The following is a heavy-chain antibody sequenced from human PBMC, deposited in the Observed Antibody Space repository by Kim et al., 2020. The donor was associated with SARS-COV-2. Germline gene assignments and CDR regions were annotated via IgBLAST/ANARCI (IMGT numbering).Heavy chain of an antibody. D-gene: IGHD3-10*01. J-gene: IGHJ4*02. CDR1: GYTFTSYG. CDR2: ISAYNGNT. Sequence: ASVKVSCKASGYTFTSYGISWVQQAPGQGLEWMGWISAYNGNTNYAQKLQGRVTMTTDTSTSTAYMELRSLRSDDTAVYYCARDHYSITMVRGVMAYWGQGTLVTVSS. CDR3: ARDHYSITMVRGVMAY. V-gene: IGHV1-18*01.